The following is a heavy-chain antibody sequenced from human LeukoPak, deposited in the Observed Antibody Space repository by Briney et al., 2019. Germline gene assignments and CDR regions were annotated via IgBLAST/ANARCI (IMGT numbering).Heavy chain of an antibody. D-gene: IGHD4-17*01. J-gene: IGHJ4*02. CDR3: ATQDYGVEQFEDYYFDY. V-gene: IGHV3-48*03. CDR2: ISSSGSTI. CDR1: GFTLSSYE. Sequence: GGSLRLSCAASGFTLSSYEMNWVRQAPGKGLEWVSYISSSGSTIYYADSVKGRFTISRDNAKNSLYLQMNSLRAEDTAVYYCATQDYGVEQFEDYYFDYWGQGTLVTVSS.